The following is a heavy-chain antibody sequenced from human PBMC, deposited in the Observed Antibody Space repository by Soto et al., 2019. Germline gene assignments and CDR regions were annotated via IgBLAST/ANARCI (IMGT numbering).Heavy chain of an antibody. CDR2: TYYRSKWYN. Sequence: PSQTLSLTCAISGDSVSSNSAAWNWIRQSPSRGLEWLGRTYYRSKWYNDYAVSVKSRITINPDTSKNQFSLQLSSVTAADTAVYFCAREDDGGDRDYYGLDVWGQGTTVTVSS. CDR1: GDSVSSNSAA. J-gene: IGHJ6*02. V-gene: IGHV6-1*01. D-gene: IGHD2-21*02. CDR3: AREDDGGDRDYYGLDV.